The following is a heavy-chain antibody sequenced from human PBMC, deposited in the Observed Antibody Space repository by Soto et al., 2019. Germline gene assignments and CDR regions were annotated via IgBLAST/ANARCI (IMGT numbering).Heavy chain of an antibody. CDR1: DGSMKGGDYY. D-gene: IGHD5-18*01. V-gene: IGHV4-30-4*02. J-gene: IGHJ6*02. CDR3: DRASPVVTDV. CDR2: IYYSGST. Sequence: HSDTLAHTSTVSDGSMKGGDYYLSWIRQPPGKGLEWIGYIYYSGSTYYNPSLKSRVTISVDTSKNQFSLKLSSVTAADTAVYYCDRASPVVTDVWGQGTTVTVSS.